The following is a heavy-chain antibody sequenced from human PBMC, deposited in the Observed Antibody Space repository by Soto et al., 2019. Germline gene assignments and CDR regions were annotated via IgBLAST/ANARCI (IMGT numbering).Heavy chain of an antibody. Sequence: ASVKVSCKASGYTFTGYYMHWVRQAPGQGLEWMGWINPNSGGTNYAQKFQGWVTMTRDTSISTAYMELSRLRSDDTAVYYCARPYSSSDTYYFDYWGQGALVTVSS. D-gene: IGHD6-13*01. CDR1: GYTFTGYY. CDR2: INPNSGGT. V-gene: IGHV1-2*04. J-gene: IGHJ4*02. CDR3: ARPYSSSDTYYFDY.